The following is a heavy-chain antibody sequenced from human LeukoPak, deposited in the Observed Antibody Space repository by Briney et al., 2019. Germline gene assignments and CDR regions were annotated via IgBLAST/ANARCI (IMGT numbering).Heavy chain of an antibody. CDR3: ARAGVYYASGSYLGY. CDR1: GGSISSYY. D-gene: IGHD3-10*01. Sequence: SETLSLTCTVSGGSISSYYWSWIRQPPGKGLEWIRYIYYRGSANYNPSLKSRVTISVDTSKNQFSLKLSSVTAADTAVYYCARAGVYYASGSYLGYWGQGTLVTVSS. V-gene: IGHV4-59*01. J-gene: IGHJ4*02. CDR2: IYYRGSA.